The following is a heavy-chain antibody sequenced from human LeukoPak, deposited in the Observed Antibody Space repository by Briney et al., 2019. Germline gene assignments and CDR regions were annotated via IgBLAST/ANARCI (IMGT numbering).Heavy chain of an antibody. D-gene: IGHD5-24*01. CDR3: ARGSEEMATLSFFDY. J-gene: IGHJ4*02. CDR2: FDPEDGET. CDR1: GYTLTELS. Sequence: ASVKVSCKVSGYTLTELSMHWVRQAPGKGLEWMGGFDPEDGETIYAQKFQGRVTMTRDTSTTTVYMELSSLRSEDTAVYYCARGSEEMATLSFFDYWGQGTLVTVSS. V-gene: IGHV1-24*01.